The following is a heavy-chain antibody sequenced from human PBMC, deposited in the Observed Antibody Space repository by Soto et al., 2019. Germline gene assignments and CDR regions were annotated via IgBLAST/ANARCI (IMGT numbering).Heavy chain of an antibody. J-gene: IGHJ5*02. Sequence: GASVKVSCKACGYSFTSYGISWVRQAPGQGLEWMGWISAYNGNTNYAQKLQGRVTMTTDTSTSTAYMELRSLRSDDTAVYYWARAGITILNWFDPWGQGTLVTVSS. D-gene: IGHD3-3*01. CDR1: GYSFTSYG. CDR2: ISAYNGNT. V-gene: IGHV1-18*01. CDR3: ARAGITILNWFDP.